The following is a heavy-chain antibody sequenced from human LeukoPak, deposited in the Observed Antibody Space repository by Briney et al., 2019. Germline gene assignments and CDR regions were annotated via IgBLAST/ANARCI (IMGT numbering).Heavy chain of an antibody. D-gene: IGHD3-3*01. CDR3: ARSYYDFWSGYYGGAFDI. V-gene: IGHV5-51*01. Sequence: GESLQISCKGSGYRFTSYWIGWVRQMPGKGLEWMGIIYPGDSDTRYSPSFQGQVTISADKSIITAYLQWSSLKASDTAMYYCARSYYDFWSGYYGGAFDIWGQGTMVTVSS. CDR2: IYPGDSDT. J-gene: IGHJ3*02. CDR1: GYRFTSYW.